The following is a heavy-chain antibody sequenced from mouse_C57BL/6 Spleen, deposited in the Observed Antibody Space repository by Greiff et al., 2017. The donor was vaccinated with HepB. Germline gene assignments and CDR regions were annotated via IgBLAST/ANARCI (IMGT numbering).Heavy chain of an antibody. CDR3: ARVGLRGYAMDY. Sequence: EVQLVESGGGLVKPGGSLKLSCAASGFTFSSYAMSWVRQTPEKRLEWVATISDGGSYTYYPDNVKGRFTISRDNAKNNLYLQMSHLKSEDTAMYYCARVGLRGYAMDYWGQGTSVTVSS. V-gene: IGHV5-4*01. CDR1: GFTFSSYA. J-gene: IGHJ4*01. CDR2: ISDGGSYT. D-gene: IGHD3-2*02.